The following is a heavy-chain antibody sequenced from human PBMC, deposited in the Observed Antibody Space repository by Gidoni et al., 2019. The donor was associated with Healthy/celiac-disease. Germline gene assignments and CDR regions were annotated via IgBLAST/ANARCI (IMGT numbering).Heavy chain of an antibody. V-gene: IGHV4-34*01. D-gene: IGHD3-22*01. Sequence: QVQLQQWGAGLLKPSETLSLTCAVYGGSFSGYSWSWIRQPPGKGLEWIGEINHSGSTNYNPSLKSRVTISVDTSKNQFSLKLSSVTAADTAVYYCARGRGYYDSSGYYYWGYYFDYWGQGTLVTVSS. CDR1: GGSFSGYS. CDR3: ARGRGYYDSSGYYYWGYYFDY. J-gene: IGHJ4*02. CDR2: INHSGST.